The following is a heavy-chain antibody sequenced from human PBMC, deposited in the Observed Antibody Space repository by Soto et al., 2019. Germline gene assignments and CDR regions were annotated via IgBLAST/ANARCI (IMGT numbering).Heavy chain of an antibody. Sequence: ASVKVSCKASGGTFSSYAIRWVRQAPGQGLEWMGWISAYNGNTNYAQKLQGRVTMTTDTSTSTAYMELRSLRSDDTAVYYCARIQWPSYYDSSGYSAFDIWG. V-gene: IGHV1-18*01. CDR2: ISAYNGNT. D-gene: IGHD3-22*01. CDR3: ARIQWPSYYDSSGYSAFDI. J-gene: IGHJ3*02. CDR1: GGTFSSYA.